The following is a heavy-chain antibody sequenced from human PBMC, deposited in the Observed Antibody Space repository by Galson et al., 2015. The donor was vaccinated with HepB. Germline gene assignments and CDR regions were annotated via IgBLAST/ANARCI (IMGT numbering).Heavy chain of an antibody. CDR2: IYPSGDTT. Sequence: SLRLSCAASGFTFSVYTMNWVRQAPGKGLEWVSGIYPSGDTTYYADSVKGRFTISRDDSKNTLYLQMNSLRAEDTAVYFCAKDFCRADNCNPFDYWGQGTLVTVSS. CDR1: GFTFSVYT. D-gene: IGHD1-20*01. V-gene: IGHV3-23*01. CDR3: AKDFCRADNCNPFDY. J-gene: IGHJ4*02.